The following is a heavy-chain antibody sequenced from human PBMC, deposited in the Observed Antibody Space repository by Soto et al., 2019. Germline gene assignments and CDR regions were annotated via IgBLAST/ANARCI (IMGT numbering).Heavy chain of an antibody. J-gene: IGHJ6*02. CDR2: IVVGSGNT. Sequence: SVKVSCKASGFTFTSSAVQWGRQARGQRLEWIGWIVVGSGNTNYAQKFQERVTITRDMSTSTAYMELSSLRSEDTAVYYCAADLDTAMGFYYYYGMDVWGQGTPVTVSS. V-gene: IGHV1-58*01. D-gene: IGHD5-18*01. CDR1: GFTFTSSA. CDR3: AADLDTAMGFYYYYGMDV.